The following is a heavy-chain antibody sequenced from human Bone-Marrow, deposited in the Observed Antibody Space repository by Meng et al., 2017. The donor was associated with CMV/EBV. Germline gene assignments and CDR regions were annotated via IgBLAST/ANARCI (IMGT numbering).Heavy chain of an antibody. CDR3: HVVIFDY. J-gene: IGHJ4*02. Sequence: SVKVSCKASGDTFSTYAISWVRQAPGQGPEWLGRIVPVVGIPNYSQKFQGRVTISADNSTSTAYMELSSLRSEDTAVYYCHVVIFDYWGQGTLVTVSS. V-gene: IGHV1-69*04. CDR2: IVPVVGIP. D-gene: IGHD2-15*01. CDR1: GDTFSTYA.